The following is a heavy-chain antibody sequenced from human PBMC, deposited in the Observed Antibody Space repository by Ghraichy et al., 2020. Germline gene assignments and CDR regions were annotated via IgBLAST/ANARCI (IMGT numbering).Heavy chain of an antibody. Sequence: SETLSLTCTVSGGSISSSSYYWGWIRQPPGKGLEWIGSIYYSGSTYYNPSLKSRVTISVDTSKNQFSLKLSSVTAADTAVYYCARSKVVGAGSLWFGVWGQGTLVTVSS. CDR1: GGSISSSSYY. CDR2: IYYSGST. D-gene: IGHD3-10*01. J-gene: IGHJ4*02. V-gene: IGHV4-39*01. CDR3: ARSKVVGAGSLWFGV.